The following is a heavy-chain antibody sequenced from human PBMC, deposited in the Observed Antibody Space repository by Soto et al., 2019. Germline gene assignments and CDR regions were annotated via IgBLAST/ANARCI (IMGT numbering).Heavy chain of an antibody. V-gene: IGHV3-30*03. CDR3: APNWNDRYYRMDV. CDR1: GFTFSSYG. Sequence: QVQLVESGGGVVQPGRSLRLSCAASGFTFSSYGMHWVRQAPGKGLEWVAVISYDGSNKYYADSVKGRFTISRDNSKNTLYLQMNSLRAEDTAVYYCAPNWNDRYYRMDVWGQGTTVTVSS. CDR2: ISYDGSNK. J-gene: IGHJ6*02. D-gene: IGHD1-1*01.